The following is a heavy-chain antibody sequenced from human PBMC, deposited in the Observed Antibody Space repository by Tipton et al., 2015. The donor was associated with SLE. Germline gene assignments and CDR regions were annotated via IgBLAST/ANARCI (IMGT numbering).Heavy chain of an antibody. V-gene: IGHV3-23*01. CDR3: AKGLGHYGSRSYYPDAFDI. CDR2: ISGSGGST. J-gene: IGHJ3*02. Sequence: GSLRLSCAASGFTFNSYAMSWVRQAPGKGLEWVSTISGSGGSTYYADSVKGRFTISRDNSKNTLYLQMNSLRAEDTAVYYCAKGLGHYGSRSYYPDAFDIWGQGTMVTVSS. CDR1: GFTFNSYA. D-gene: IGHD3-10*01.